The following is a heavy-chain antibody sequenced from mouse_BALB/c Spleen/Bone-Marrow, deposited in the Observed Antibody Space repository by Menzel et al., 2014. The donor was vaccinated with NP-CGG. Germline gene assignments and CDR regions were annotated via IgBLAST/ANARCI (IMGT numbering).Heavy chain of an antibody. D-gene: IGHD2-14*01. J-gene: IGHJ3*01. V-gene: IGHV3-6*02. Sequence: VQLQQSGPGLVKPSQSLSLTCSVTGYSITSGYYWNWIRQFPGNKPEWMGYISYDGSNNYNPSLKNRISITRDTSKNQFFLKLNSVTTEDTATYYCARGGYDGRGFAYWGQGTLVTVSA. CDR2: ISYDGSN. CDR1: GYSITSGYY. CDR3: ARGGYDGRGFAY.